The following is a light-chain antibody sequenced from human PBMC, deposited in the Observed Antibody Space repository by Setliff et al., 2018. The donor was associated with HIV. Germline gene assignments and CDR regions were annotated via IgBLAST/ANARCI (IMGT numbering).Light chain of an antibody. J-gene: IGLJ3*02. Sequence: NFMLPQPHSVSESPGKTVTIPCTRSSGSIASDFVQWFQQRPGSAPTTLIYENNERPSGVPDRFSGSIDTSSNSASLTISGLKTEDEADYYCQSYDGDIRGVFGGGTKVTVL. V-gene: IGLV6-57*03. CDR3: QSYDGDIRGV. CDR1: SGSIASDF. CDR2: ENN.